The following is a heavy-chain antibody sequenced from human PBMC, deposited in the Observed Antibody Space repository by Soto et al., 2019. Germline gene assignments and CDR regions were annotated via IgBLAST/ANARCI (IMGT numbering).Heavy chain of an antibody. J-gene: IGHJ4*02. CDR3: ARAAYSGYDLGY. CDR2: IYYSGST. CDR1: GYSISSGYY. D-gene: IGHD5-12*01. Sequence: SETLSLTCAVSGYSISSGYYWSWIRQPPGKGLEWIGYIYYSGSTNYNPSLKSRVTISVDTSKNQFSLKLSSVTAADTAVYYCARAAYSGYDLGYWGQGTLVTVSS. V-gene: IGHV4-61*01.